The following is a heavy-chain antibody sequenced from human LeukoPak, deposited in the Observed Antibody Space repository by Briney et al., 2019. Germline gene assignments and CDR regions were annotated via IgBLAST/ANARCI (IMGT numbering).Heavy chain of an antibody. CDR2: IYTSGST. CDR1: GGSISSGSYY. J-gene: IGHJ3*02. V-gene: IGHV4-61*02. Sequence: PSETLSLTCTVSGGSISSGSYYWSWIRQPAGKGLEWIGRIYTSGSTNYNPSLKSRVTISVDTSKNQFSLKLSSVTAADTAVYYCGYGGNAFDIWGQGTMVTVSS. D-gene: IGHD4-23*01. CDR3: GYGGNAFDI.